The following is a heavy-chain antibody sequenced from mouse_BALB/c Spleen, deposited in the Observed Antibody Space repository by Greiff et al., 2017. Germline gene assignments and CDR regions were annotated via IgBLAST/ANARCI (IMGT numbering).Heavy chain of an antibody. CDR1: GFNIKDYY. CDR3: IPIYYGNQAWFAY. D-gene: IGHD2-1*01. CDR2: IDPENGDT. J-gene: IGHJ3*01. Sequence: EVQLQQSGAELVRSGASVKLSCTASGFNIKDYYMHWVKQRPEQGLEWIGWIDPENGDTEYAPKFQGKATMTADTSSNTAYLQLSSLTSEDTAVYYCIPIYYGNQAWFAYWGQGTLVTVSA. V-gene: IGHV14-4*02.